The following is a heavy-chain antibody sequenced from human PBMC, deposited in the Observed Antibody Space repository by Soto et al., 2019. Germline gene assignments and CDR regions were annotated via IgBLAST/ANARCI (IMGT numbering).Heavy chain of an antibody. CDR3: ASEGQAPYYEYGIDV. CDR2: ISGYNGNT. CDR1: GYTFTNYG. Sequence: QVQVVQSGAEVKKPGASVKVSCKASGYTFTNYGFSWVRQAPGQGLEWMGWISGYNGNTKYAEKFQGRVTMTTDTSTSTAHMELRSLRSDDTAVYYGASEGQAPYYEYGIDVWGQGTAVTVSS. V-gene: IGHV1-18*01. J-gene: IGHJ6*02.